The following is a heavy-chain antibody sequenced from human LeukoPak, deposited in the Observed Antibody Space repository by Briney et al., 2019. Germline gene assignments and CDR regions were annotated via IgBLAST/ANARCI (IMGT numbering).Heavy chain of an antibody. CDR2: INHSGST. Sequence: PSETLSLTCAFYGGSFSGYYWSWIRQPPGKGLEWIGEINHSGSTNYNPSLKSRVTISVDTSKNQFSLKLSSVTAADTAVYYCARGMRKQRYYYYMDVWGKGTTVTVSS. CDR1: GGSFSGYY. V-gene: IGHV4-34*01. D-gene: IGHD6-25*01. CDR3: ARGMRKQRYYYYMDV. J-gene: IGHJ6*03.